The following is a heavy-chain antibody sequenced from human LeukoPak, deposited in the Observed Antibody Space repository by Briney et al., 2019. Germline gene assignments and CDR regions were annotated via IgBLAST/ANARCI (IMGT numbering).Heavy chain of an antibody. D-gene: IGHD5-12*01. CDR1: GFTFDNFA. J-gene: IGHJ4*02. CDR3: ARGHLSGYEDY. CDR2: ISYDGTTK. Sequence: GRSLRLSCAASGFTFDNFALHWVRQAPGKGLEWVALISYDGTTKFYADSVRGRFTVSRDNSENTLYLEMNSLRLEDTAVYYCARGHLSGYEDYWGQGILVAVSS. V-gene: IGHV3-30-3*01.